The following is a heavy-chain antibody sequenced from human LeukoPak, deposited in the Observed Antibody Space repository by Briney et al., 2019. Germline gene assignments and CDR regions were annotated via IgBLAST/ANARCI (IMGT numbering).Heavy chain of an antibody. V-gene: IGHV3-30*02. J-gene: IGHJ4*02. D-gene: IGHD6-6*01. Sequence: GGSLRLSCAASGFTFSSYGMHWVRQAPGKGLEWVAFIRYDGSNKYYADSVRGRFTISRDNSRNTLYLQMNSLRPEDTAVYYCAKDPARGQLGIFDFWGRGALVTVFS. CDR1: GFTFSSYG. CDR3: AKDPARGQLGIFDF. CDR2: IRYDGSNK.